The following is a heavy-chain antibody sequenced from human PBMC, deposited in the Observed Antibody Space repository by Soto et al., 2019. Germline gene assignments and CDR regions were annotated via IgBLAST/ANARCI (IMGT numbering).Heavy chain of an antibody. CDR2: ISGSGGST. J-gene: IGHJ6*03. D-gene: IGHD4-17*01. CDR1: GFTFSSYA. Sequence: GGSLRLSCAASGFTFSSYAMSWVRQAPGKGLEWVSAISGSGGSTYYADSVKGRFTISRDNSKNTLYLQMNSLRAEDTAVYYCAKRSKLTVTNLYYYYYMDVWGKGTTVTVSS. CDR3: AKRSKLTVTNLYYYYYMDV. V-gene: IGHV3-23*01.